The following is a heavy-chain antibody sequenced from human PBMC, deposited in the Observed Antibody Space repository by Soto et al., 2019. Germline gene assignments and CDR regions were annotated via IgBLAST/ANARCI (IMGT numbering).Heavy chain of an antibody. CDR2: IRGSDDGT. D-gene: IGHD2-2*01. CDR3: VKLPGGYWGSTSCYRAPGFDH. Sequence: EVQLLESGGGLVQPGGSLRLSCAASGFTFSDYAMTWVRQAPGKGLEWVSTIRGSDDGTYYTDSVKGRFPISRDNSKHTRHLQMNSLRAEDTAFYYCVKLPGGYWGSTSCYRAPGFDHWGQGSLVTVSS. V-gene: IGHV3-23*01. CDR1: GFTFSDYA. J-gene: IGHJ4*02.